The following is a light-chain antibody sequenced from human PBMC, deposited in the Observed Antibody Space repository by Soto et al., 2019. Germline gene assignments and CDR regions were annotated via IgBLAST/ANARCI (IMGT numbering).Light chain of an antibody. V-gene: IGKV1-5*03. Sequence: DIQMTQSTSTLSASVGDSVTITCRASQSMSPWLAWYQQKPGKAPTLLIYKASSLEGGVPSRFSGSGSGTDFNITISSLQPDDFATYYCQQYNTYPLTFGGGTTVEIK. CDR3: QQYNTYPLT. CDR2: KAS. CDR1: QSMSPW. J-gene: IGKJ4*01.